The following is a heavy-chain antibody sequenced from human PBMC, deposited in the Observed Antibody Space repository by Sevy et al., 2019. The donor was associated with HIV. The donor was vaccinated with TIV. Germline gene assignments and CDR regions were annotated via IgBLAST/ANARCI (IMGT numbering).Heavy chain of an antibody. V-gene: IGHV3-23*01. D-gene: IGHD2-15*01. CDR1: EITLSNYA. CDR2: ISGSGGST. Sequence: GGSLRLSCAASEITLSNYAMNWVRQAPGRGLELVSAISGSGGSTYYADSVKGRFTISRDNSKNTLSLQMHSLRVEDTAVYYCAKDRAVLVGDAFDLWGQGTMVTVSS. CDR3: AKDRAVLVGDAFDL. J-gene: IGHJ3*01.